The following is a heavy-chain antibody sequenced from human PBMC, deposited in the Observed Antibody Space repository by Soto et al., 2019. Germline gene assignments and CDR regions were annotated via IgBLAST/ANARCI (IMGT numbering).Heavy chain of an antibody. CDR2: VSGSGNTQ. CDR3: ARDPKSGNQKLYFDY. CDR1: GFSFRSYS. D-gene: IGHD1-26*01. V-gene: IGHV3-48*02. Sequence: EVRLVESGGNLVQPGGSLRLSCVASGFSFRSYSMNWVRQAPGKGPEWVAYVSGSGNTQYYADSVKGRFTISRDNAKQSLYQQLNSLRDDDTAVYYCARDPKSGNQKLYFDYWGQGALVTVSS. J-gene: IGHJ4*02.